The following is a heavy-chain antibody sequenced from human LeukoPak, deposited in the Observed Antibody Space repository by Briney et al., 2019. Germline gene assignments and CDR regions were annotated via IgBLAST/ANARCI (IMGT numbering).Heavy chain of an antibody. V-gene: IGHV1-18*04. CDR1: GFTFTGYW. CDR3: ARDQALLWFGELLTSCGSNWFDP. D-gene: IGHD3-10*01. J-gene: IGHJ5*02. CDR2: ISAYNGNT. Sequence: ASVTVSCKASGFTFTGYWMHWVRQAPGQGLEWMGWISAYNGNTNYAQKLQGRVTITTDTSTRTAYMEMRRLRSDDTAVYYCARDQALLWFGELLTSCGSNWFDPWGQGTLVTVSS.